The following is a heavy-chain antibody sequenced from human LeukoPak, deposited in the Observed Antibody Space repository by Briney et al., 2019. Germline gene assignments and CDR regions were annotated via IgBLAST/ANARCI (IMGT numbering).Heavy chain of an antibody. CDR2: IYHSGST. D-gene: IGHD3-16*02. CDR1: GYSISSGYY. V-gene: IGHV4-38-2*02. Sequence: PSETLSLTCTVSGYSISSGYYWGWIRQPPVQGLEWIGSIYHSGSTYYNPSLKSRVTISVDTSKNQFSLKLSSVTAADTAVYYCARQAEGDYVWGSYRHAFDIWGQGTMVTVSS. CDR3: ARQAEGDYVWGSYRHAFDI. J-gene: IGHJ3*02.